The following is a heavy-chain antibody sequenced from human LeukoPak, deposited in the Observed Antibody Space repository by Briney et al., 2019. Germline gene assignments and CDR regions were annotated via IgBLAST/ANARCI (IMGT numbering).Heavy chain of an antibody. V-gene: IGHV3-30-3*01. CDR2: ISYDGSNK. D-gene: IGHD1-26*01. CDR1: GFTFSSYA. Sequence: GGSLRLSCAASGFTFSSYAMHWVRQAPGKGLEWVAVISYDGSNKYYADSVKGRFTISRDNSKNTLYLQMNSLRAEDTAVYYCAREYSGSYYFDSWGQGTLVTVSS. J-gene: IGHJ4*02. CDR3: AREYSGSYYFDS.